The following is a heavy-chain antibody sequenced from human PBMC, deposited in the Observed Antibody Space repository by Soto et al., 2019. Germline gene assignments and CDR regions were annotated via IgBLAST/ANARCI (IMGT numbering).Heavy chain of an antibody. CDR3: ARLAVDYTYVYYYYGMDV. D-gene: IGHD3-3*01. V-gene: IGHV5-51*01. CDR1: GYSFTSYW. CDR2: IYPGDSDT. J-gene: IGHJ6*02. Sequence: GESLKISCKGSGYSFTSYWIGWVRQMPGKGLEWMGIIYPGDSDTRYSPSFQGQVTISADKSISTAYLQWSSLKASDTAMYYCARLAVDYTYVYYYYGMDVWGQGTTVTVSS.